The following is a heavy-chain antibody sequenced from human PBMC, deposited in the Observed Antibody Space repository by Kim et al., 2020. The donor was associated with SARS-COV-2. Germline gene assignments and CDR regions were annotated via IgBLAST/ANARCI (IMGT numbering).Heavy chain of an antibody. Sequence: GESLKISCKGSGYSFTSYWISWVRQMPGKGLEWMGRIDPSDSYTNYSPSFQGHVTISADKSISTAYLQWSSLKASDTAMYYCARTYYYDSSGYILGPGYFDLWGRGTLVTVSS. J-gene: IGHJ2*01. V-gene: IGHV5-10-1*01. CDR1: GYSFTSYW. CDR3: ARTYYYDSSGYILGPGYFDL. D-gene: IGHD3-22*01. CDR2: IDPSDSYT.